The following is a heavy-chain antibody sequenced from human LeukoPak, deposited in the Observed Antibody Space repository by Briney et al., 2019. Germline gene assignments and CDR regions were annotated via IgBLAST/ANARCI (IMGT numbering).Heavy chain of an antibody. CDR2: IIPIFGTA. D-gene: IGHD6-19*01. J-gene: IGHJ4*02. Sequence: SVKVSCKASGYTFNTYTINWVRQAPGQGLEWMGGIIPIFGTANYAQKFQGRVTITADESTSTAYMELSSLRSDDTAVYYCARDRSGWYYYFDYWGQGTLVTVSS. V-gene: IGHV1-69*13. CDR1: GYTFNTYT. CDR3: ARDRSGWYYYFDY.